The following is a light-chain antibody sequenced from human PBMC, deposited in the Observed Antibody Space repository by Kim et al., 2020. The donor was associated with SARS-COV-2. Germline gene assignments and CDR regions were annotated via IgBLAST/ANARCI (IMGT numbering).Light chain of an antibody. CDR2: QHN. Sequence: VSPGQTASITCSGDKLGDKYACWYQQKPGQSPVLVIYQHNKRPSGIPERFSGSSSGNTATLTISGTQTMDEADYYCQAWDSSTAWVFGGGTQLTVL. CDR3: QAWDSSTAWV. J-gene: IGLJ3*02. V-gene: IGLV3-1*01. CDR1: KLGDKY.